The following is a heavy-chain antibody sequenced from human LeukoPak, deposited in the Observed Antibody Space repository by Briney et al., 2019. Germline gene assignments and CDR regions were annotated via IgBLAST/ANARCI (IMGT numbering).Heavy chain of an antibody. CDR2: INHSGST. Sequence: ASETLSLTCAVYGGSFSGYYWSWIRQPPGKGLEWIGEINHSGSTNYNPSLKSRVTISVDTSKNQFSLKLSSVTAEDTAVYYCAKDGNYYDPVPDAFDIWGQGTMVTVSS. CDR1: GGSFSGYY. D-gene: IGHD3-22*01. CDR3: AKDGNYYDPVPDAFDI. J-gene: IGHJ3*02. V-gene: IGHV4-34*01.